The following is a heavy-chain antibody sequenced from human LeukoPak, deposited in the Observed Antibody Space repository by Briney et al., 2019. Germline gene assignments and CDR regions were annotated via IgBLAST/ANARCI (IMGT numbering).Heavy chain of an antibody. CDR3: ARGRFGELSFDY. CDR2: IYYSGST. V-gene: IGHV4-59*01. J-gene: IGHJ4*02. D-gene: IGHD3-10*01. Sequence: TSETLSLTCAVSGGSISSYYWSWIRQPPGKGLEWIGYIYYSGSTNYNPSLKSRVTISVDTSKNQFSLKLSSVTAADTAVYYCARGRFGELSFDYWGQGTLVTVPS. CDR1: GGSISSYY.